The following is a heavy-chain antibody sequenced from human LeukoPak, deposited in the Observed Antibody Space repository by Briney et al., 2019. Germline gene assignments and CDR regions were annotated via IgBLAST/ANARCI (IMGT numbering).Heavy chain of an antibody. D-gene: IGHD2-21*01. V-gene: IGHV3-66*01. J-gene: IGHJ4*02. CDR3: ARDLAFDY. CDR1: GFTVSSNY. Sequence: GGSLRLSCAASGFTVSSNYMSWVRQAPGKGLEWVSVIHSGGSTYYRDSVKGRFTISRDNSKNTVYLQMNSLRAEDTAVYYCARDLAFDYWGQGTLVTVSS. CDR2: IHSGGST.